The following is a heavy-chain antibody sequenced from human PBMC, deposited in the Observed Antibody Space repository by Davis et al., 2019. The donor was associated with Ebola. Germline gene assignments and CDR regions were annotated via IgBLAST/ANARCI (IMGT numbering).Heavy chain of an antibody. CDR3: ARGNGDYVLFDF. D-gene: IGHD4-17*01. J-gene: IGHJ4*02. CDR1: DGSISTYY. Sequence: SETLSLTCTVSDGSISTYYWSWIRQPPGKGLEWIGYIYYSGSTSYNPSLKSRVTISLDTSRTQFSLKLSSVTAADTAVYYCARGNGDYVLFDFWGPGTLVTVSS. V-gene: IGHV4-59*01. CDR2: IYYSGST.